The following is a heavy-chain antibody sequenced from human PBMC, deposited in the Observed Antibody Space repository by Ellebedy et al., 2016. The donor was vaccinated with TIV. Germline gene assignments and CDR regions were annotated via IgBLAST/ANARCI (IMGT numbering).Heavy chain of an antibody. CDR3: ARDPGYYYYGMDV. V-gene: IGHV3-7*04. Sequence: GGSLRLSCAASGFTFSSYWMSWVRQAPGKGLEWVANIKQDGSEKYYVDSVKGRFTISRDNAKNSLYLQMNSLRAEDTAVYYCARDPGYYYYGMDVWGQGTTVTVSS. CDR1: GFTFSSYW. D-gene: IGHD3-10*01. CDR2: IKQDGSEK. J-gene: IGHJ6*02.